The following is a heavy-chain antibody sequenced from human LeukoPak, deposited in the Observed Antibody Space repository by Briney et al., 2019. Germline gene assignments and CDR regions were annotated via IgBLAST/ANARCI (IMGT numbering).Heavy chain of an antibody. J-gene: IGHJ4*02. CDR3: ARVVQIAVAGLDY. Sequence: SETLSLTCTVSGGSISSYYWSWIRQPPGKGLEWIGYIYYSGSTNYNPSLKSRVTISVDTSKNQFSLKLSSVTAADTAVYYCARVVQIAVAGLDYWGQGTLVTVSS. V-gene: IGHV4-59*01. CDR1: GGSISSYY. D-gene: IGHD6-19*01. CDR2: IYYSGST.